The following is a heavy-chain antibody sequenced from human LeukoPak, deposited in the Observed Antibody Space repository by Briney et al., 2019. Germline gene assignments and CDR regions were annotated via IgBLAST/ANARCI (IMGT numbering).Heavy chain of an antibody. D-gene: IGHD3-10*01. CDR3: VREGYYESGSSPTFYFDF. CDR1: GFDFQNHV. CDR2: ISHHVNVK. J-gene: IGHJ4*02. Sequence: GGSLRLSCAASGFDFQNHVIHWVRQVPGKGLEWVAVISHHVNVKFYADSVKGRLTISRDKSAKTVYLQMNSLRPDDAAVYYCVREGYYESGSSPTFYFDFWGQGTVVTVSS. V-gene: IGHV3-30-3*01.